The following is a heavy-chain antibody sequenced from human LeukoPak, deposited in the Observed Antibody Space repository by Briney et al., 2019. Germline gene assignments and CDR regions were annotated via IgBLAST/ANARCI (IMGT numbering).Heavy chain of an antibody. CDR3: VRDQQWLVPDY. CDR2: ISVSGAMT. J-gene: IGHJ4*02. D-gene: IGHD6-19*01. CDR1: GFTFSSRG. V-gene: IGHV3-23*01. Sequence: GGSLRLSCAGSGFTFSSRGMSWVRQPPGKGLQWVSGISVSGAMTYYVDSVKGRFIISGDNSKNTVYLQMNSLTTEDTAVYYCVRDQQWLVPDYWGQGALVTVSS.